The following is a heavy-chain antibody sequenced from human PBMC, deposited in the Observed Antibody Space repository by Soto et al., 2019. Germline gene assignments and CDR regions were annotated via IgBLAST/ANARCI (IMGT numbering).Heavy chain of an antibody. CDR2: IYYSGST. CDR3: ARVSGYSSRWYRYDY. V-gene: IGHV4-59*01. Sequence: PSETPSLTCTVSRGSISSYYWSWTRQPPEKGLERIANIYYSGSTNYNPSLKSRVTISVDTSKNQFSLKLSSVPAAHTAVYYCARVSGYSSRWYRYDYWGEGTLVTVS. J-gene: IGHJ4*02. D-gene: IGHD6-13*01. CDR1: RGSISSYY.